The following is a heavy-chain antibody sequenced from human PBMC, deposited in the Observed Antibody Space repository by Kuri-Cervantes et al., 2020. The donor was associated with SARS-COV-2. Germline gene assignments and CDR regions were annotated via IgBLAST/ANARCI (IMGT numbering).Heavy chain of an antibody. J-gene: IGHJ4*02. CDR2: IYSGGST. CDR3: ARVVGIRGYFDY. Sequence: GGSLRLSCAASGFTFSSYSMNWVRQAPGKGLEWVSVIYSGGSTYYADSVKGRFTISRDNSKNTLYLQMNSLRAEDTAVYYCARVVGIRGYFDYWGQGTLVTVSS. CDR1: GFTFSSYS. V-gene: IGHV3-53*01. D-gene: IGHD3-10*01.